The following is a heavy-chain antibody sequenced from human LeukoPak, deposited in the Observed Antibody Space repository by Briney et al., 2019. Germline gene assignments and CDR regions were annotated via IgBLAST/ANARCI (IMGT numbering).Heavy chain of an antibody. CDR2: IRFDGTRA. Sequence: PGGSLRLSCAASGFIFTSYGMHRVREAPGRGLEWVAFIRFDGTRAYYADSVKGRFTVARDNSKNTLYLQMNSLRVEDTAVYYCAKVSVVMVNDAFDIWGQGTMVIVSS. CDR1: GFIFTSYG. V-gene: IGHV3-30*02. J-gene: IGHJ3*02. CDR3: AKVSVVMVNDAFDI. D-gene: IGHD3-22*01.